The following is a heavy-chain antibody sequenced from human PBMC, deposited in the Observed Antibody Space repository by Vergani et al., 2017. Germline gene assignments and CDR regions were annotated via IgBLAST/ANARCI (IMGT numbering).Heavy chain of an antibody. V-gene: IGHV3-23*01. CDR1: GFTFSSYA. J-gene: IGHJ4*02. CDR3: ARSCIWSGTYNVDY. Sequence: EVQLLESGGGLVQPGGSLRLSCAASGFTFSSYAMSWVRQAPGKGLEWVSAISGSGGSTYYADSVKGRVTMTTETSTSTAYMELRSLRSDDTARYYCARSCIWSGTYNVDYWGQGTLVTVSS. CDR2: ISGSGGST. D-gene: IGHD1-26*01.